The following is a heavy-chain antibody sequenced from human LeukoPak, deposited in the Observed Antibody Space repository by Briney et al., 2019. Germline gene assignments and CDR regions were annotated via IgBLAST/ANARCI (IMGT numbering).Heavy chain of an antibody. V-gene: IGHV4-59*01. CDR2: IFYSGSP. J-gene: IGHJ4*02. CDR1: RGSISSYY. D-gene: IGHD2-2*01. CDR3: ARDLEVSSLHKEYYFDY. Sequence: PSETLSLTCTVSRGSISSYYWSWIRQPPGKGLEWIGHIFYSGSPNYTPSLKSRVTIVVATSKNQFSLKLSSVTAADTAVYYCARDLEVSSLHKEYYFDYWGQGTLVTVSS.